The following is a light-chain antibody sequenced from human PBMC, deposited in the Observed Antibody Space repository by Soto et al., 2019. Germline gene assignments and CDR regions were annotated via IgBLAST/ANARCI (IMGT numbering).Light chain of an antibody. CDR2: AAS. J-gene: IGKJ1*01. CDR1: QSIARD. Sequence: DIQMTQSPSSLSASVGDRVTITCRASQSIARDLNWYQQKSGKAPKVLSYAASSLQNAVTSRLSGRGSGPDFNFTIRSMQHQDSATYFCQQSYSTLQWKFRQGTKV. CDR3: QQSYSTLQWK. V-gene: IGKV1-39*01.